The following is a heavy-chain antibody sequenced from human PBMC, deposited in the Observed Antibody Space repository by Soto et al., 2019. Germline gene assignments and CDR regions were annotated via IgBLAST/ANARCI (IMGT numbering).Heavy chain of an antibody. D-gene: IGHD5-12*01. CDR2: ISWNSGSI. CDR1: GFTFDDYA. Sequence: GGSLRLSCAASGFTFDDYAMHWVRQAPGKGLEWVSGISWNSGSIGYADSVKGRFTIPRDNAKNSLYLQMNSLRAEDTALYYCAKPASYSGYDFDYWGQGTLVTVSS. J-gene: IGHJ4*02. CDR3: AKPASYSGYDFDY. V-gene: IGHV3-9*01.